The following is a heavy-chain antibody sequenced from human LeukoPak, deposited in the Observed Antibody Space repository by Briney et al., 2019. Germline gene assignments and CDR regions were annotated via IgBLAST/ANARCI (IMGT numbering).Heavy chain of an antibody. CDR1: GLTLNSDG. Sequence: ASVKVSCKVSGLTLNSDGITWVRQVPGQGLQWMGWIGADNDNTNYAQIFQGRVTMTTDTSTRTVYMQLRSLTSDDTAVYFCARREDRSSSYEDWGQGTLVTVSS. D-gene: IGHD6-6*01. V-gene: IGHV1-18*01. J-gene: IGHJ4*02. CDR2: IGADNDNT. CDR3: ARREDRSSSYED.